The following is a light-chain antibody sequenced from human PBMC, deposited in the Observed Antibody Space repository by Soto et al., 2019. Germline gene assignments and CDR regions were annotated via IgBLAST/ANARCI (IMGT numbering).Light chain of an antibody. J-gene: IGKJ3*01. V-gene: IGKV3-20*01. CDR2: GAS. CDR1: HSVSSSY. CDR3: QQYRSSPFT. Sequence: EIVLPQFPGTLSLSPGARASLSFRVSHSVSSSYLAWYQQKPGQAPMLLIYGASSRATGIPDRFSGSGSGTDFTLTISRLEPEDFAVYYCQQYRSSPFTFGPGTKVDIK.